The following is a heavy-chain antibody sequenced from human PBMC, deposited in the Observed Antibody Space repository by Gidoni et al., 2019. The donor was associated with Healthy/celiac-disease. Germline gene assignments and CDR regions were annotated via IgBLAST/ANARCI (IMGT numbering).Heavy chain of an antibody. D-gene: IGHD2-15*01. CDR2: ISYDGRNK. CDR3: AKATRCSGGSCYSVSAFDI. Sequence: QVPLVESGVGVVQPGRSLRLSCEASGYTFRSYGMHWLRQAPATWLEWVAVISYDGRNKYYADSVKGRFTISRDNSKNTLYLQMNSRRAEDTAGYYCAKATRCSGGSCYSVSAFDIWGQGTMVTVSS. CDR1: GYTFRSYG. V-gene: IGHV3-30*18. J-gene: IGHJ3*02.